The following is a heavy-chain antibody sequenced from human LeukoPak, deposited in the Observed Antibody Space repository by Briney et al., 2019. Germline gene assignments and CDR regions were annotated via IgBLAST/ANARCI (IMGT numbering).Heavy chain of an antibody. CDR2: IEADGSSA. CDR1: GFIFSSYW. CDR3: AREHMVRGVIITVDY. Sequence: GGSLRLSCAASGFIFSSYWMHWVRQAPGEGLVWVSRIEADGSSASYADSVKGRFTISRDNAKNTVYLQMNSLRAEDTAVYFCAREHMVRGVIITVDYWGQGTLVTVSS. V-gene: IGHV3-74*01. D-gene: IGHD3-10*01. J-gene: IGHJ4*02.